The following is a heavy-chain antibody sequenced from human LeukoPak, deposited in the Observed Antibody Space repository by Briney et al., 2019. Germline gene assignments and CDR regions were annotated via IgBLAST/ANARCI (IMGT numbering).Heavy chain of an antibody. V-gene: IGHV3-21*01. J-gene: IGHJ4*02. CDR2: ISSSSSYI. Sequence: PGGSLRLSCAASGFTFSSYSMNWVRQAPGKGLKWVSSISSSSSYIYYADSVEGRFTISRDNAKNSLYLQMNSLRAEDTAVYYCARASGSYGGAPGYWGQGTLVTVSS. CDR3: ARASGSYGGAPGY. D-gene: IGHD1-26*01. CDR1: GFTFSSYS.